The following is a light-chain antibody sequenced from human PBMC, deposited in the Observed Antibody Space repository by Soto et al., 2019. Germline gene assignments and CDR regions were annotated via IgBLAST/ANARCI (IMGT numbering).Light chain of an antibody. J-gene: IGKJ1*01. Sequence: EVVLTQSPGTLSLSPGERATLSCRASQSVSGSDLAWYQQKPGQAPRLLIYGASTRATGIPARFSGSGSGTEFTLTISSLQSEDFAVYYCQQYNNWPQTFGQGTKVDIK. CDR1: QSVSGSD. V-gene: IGKV3-15*01. CDR3: QQYNNWPQT. CDR2: GAS.